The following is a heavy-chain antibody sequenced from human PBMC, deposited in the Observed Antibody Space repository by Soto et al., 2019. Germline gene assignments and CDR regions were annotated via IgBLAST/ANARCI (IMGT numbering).Heavy chain of an antibody. CDR1: GGSISSYY. Sequence: QVQLQESGPGLVKPSETLSLTCTVSGGSISSYYWSWIRQPPGKGLEWIGYIYYSGSTNYNPSLKSRVTISVDTSKNQFSLKLSSVTAADTAVYYCARLVGDIVVVVAAPYWYFDLWGRGTLVTVSS. V-gene: IGHV4-59*01. CDR2: IYYSGST. D-gene: IGHD2-15*01. J-gene: IGHJ2*01. CDR3: ARLVGDIVVVVAAPYWYFDL.